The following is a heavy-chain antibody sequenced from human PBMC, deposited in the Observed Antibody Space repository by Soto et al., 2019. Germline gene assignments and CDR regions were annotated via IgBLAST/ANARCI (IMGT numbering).Heavy chain of an antibody. V-gene: IGHV1-3*01. D-gene: IGHD2-15*01. CDR1: GYTFTGYA. Sequence: QVQLVQSGSELKKPGASVKVSCKASGYTFTGYAMHWVRQAPGQRLEWMGWINAGNGNTKYSQKFQGRFTMTRDTSASTAYMELSSLRSDDTAVYYCAKGEWSYCRGGSCYYFDYWGQGTVVTVSS. CDR3: AKGEWSYCRGGSCYYFDY. CDR2: INAGNGNT. J-gene: IGHJ4*02.